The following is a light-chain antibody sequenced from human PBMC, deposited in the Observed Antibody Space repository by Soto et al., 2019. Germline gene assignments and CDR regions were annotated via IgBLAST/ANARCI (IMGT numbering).Light chain of an antibody. V-gene: IGLV2-8*01. Sequence: QSALTQPPSASGSPGQSVTISCTGTSSDVGGYKYVSWYQQHPGKVPKLMIYEVSQRPSGVPDRFSGSKSGNTASLIVSGLQAEDEADYYCSSYAGSNIDYVFGTGTMVTVL. CDR3: SSYAGSNIDYV. J-gene: IGLJ1*01. CDR1: SSDVGGYKY. CDR2: EVS.